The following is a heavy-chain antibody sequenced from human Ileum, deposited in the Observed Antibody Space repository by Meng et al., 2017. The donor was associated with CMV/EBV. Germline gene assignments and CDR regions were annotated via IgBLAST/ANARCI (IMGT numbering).Heavy chain of an antibody. V-gene: IGHV4-31*03. CDR2: IYYSGST. CDR1: GGSISSGGYY. D-gene: IGHD2-8*01. CDR3: ARVRMVYEAALGYYYGMDV. J-gene: IGHJ6*02. Sequence: SETLSLTCTVSGGSISSGGYYWTWIRQHPGKGLEWIGYIYYSGSTYYNPSLKSRVTISVDTSKNQFSLKLSSVTAADTAVYYCARVRMVYEAALGYYYGMDVWGQGTTVNVSS.